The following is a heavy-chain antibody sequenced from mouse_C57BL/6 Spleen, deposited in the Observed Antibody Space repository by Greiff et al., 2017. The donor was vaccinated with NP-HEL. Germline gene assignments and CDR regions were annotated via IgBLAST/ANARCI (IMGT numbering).Heavy chain of an antibody. Sequence: VQLQQSGAELVRPGASVKLSCTASGFNIKDDYMHWVKQRPEQGLEWIGWIDPENGDTEYASKFQGKATITADTSSNTAYLQLSSLTSEDTAVYYCTKPGAVDYWGQGTTLTVSS. CDR3: TKPGAVDY. V-gene: IGHV14-4*01. CDR2: IDPENGDT. CDR1: GFNIKDDY. J-gene: IGHJ2*01.